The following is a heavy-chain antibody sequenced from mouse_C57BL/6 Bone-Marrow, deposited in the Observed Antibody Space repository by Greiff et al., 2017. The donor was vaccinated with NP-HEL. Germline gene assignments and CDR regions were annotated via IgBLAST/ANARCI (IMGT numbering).Heavy chain of an antibody. Sequence: QVQLQQSGPGLVQPSQSLSITCTVSGFSLTSYGVHWVRQPPGKGLEWLGVIWSGGSTDYNAAFISRLSISKDNSKSQVFFNMNSLQADDTAIYYCAKGGSSGPFAYWGQGTLVTVSA. D-gene: IGHD3-2*02. CDR2: IWSGGST. V-gene: IGHV2-4*01. CDR1: GFSLTSYG. J-gene: IGHJ3*01. CDR3: AKGGSSGPFAY.